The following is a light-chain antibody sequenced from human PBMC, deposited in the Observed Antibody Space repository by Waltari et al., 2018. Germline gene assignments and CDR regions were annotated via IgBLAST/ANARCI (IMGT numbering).Light chain of an antibody. V-gene: IGKV3-11*01. CDR3: QQRSHWPT. CDR2: DPS. Sequence: EIVLTQSPATLSLSPGERATLSCSASQSVSTYLAWYQQKPGQAPSLLIYDPSNRTTGVPPRFSGSGSGTDFTLTISSLEPEDFAVYYCQQRSHWPTFGPGTKVDIK. CDR1: QSVSTY. J-gene: IGKJ3*01.